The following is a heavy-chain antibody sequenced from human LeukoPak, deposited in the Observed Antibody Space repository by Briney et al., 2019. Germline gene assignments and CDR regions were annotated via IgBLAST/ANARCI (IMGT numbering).Heavy chain of an antibody. Sequence: PGGSLRLSCAASGFTFSTSWMHWVRQVPGKGLVWVSRINSDGRSTDYADSVKGRFTISRDNTKNTLYLQTNSLRADDTAVYYCAHTVWSGNYFDYWGQGTLVTVSS. CDR3: AHTVWSGNYFDY. J-gene: IGHJ4*02. V-gene: IGHV3-74*01. CDR1: GFTFSTSW. D-gene: IGHD3-3*01. CDR2: INSDGRST.